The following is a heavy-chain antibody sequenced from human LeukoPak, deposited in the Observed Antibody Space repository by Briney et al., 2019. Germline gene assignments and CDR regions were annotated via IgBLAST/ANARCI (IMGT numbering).Heavy chain of an antibody. CDR1: GYSINSGYY. CDR3: ARQLDGGSYLSPDY. D-gene: IGHD1-26*01. J-gene: IGHJ4*02. Sequence: PSETLSLTCAVSGYSINSGYYWGWIRQSPGKGRGWIGSIYHSGSAYYNPSLKSRVTISVDTSKNQFSLKLSSVTAADTAVYYCARQLDGGSYLSPDYWGQGTLVTVSS. CDR2: IYHSGSA. V-gene: IGHV4-38-2*01.